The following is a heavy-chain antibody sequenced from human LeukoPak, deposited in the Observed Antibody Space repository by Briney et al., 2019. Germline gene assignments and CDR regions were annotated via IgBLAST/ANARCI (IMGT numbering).Heavy chain of an antibody. CDR3: TRPYYYDTSGSDY. CDR2: IKSKTDGGTT. Sequence: GGSLRLSCAASGFTFSNAWMSWVRQAPGKGLEWVGRIKSKTDGGTTDYAAPVKGRFTISRDDSKNTLYLQMNSLKTEDTAVYYCTRPYYYDTSGSDYWGQGTLVTVSS. J-gene: IGHJ4*02. CDR1: GFTFSNAW. V-gene: IGHV3-15*01. D-gene: IGHD3-22*01.